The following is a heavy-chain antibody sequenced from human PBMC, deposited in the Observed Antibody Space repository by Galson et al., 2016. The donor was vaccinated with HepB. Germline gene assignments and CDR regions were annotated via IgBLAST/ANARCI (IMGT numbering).Heavy chain of an antibody. J-gene: IGHJ5*02. D-gene: IGHD4-17*01. CDR2: IYYSGIS. Sequence: TLSLTCTVSAGSISSGDYYWSWIRQPPGKGLEWVGYIYYSGISYYMASLKSRATMSVDTSNNQFSLKLTSVTAADTAVYYCARSYYGDYGRFDPWGQGILVTVSS. V-gene: IGHV4-30-4*01. CDR1: AGSISSGDYY. CDR3: ARSYYGDYGRFDP.